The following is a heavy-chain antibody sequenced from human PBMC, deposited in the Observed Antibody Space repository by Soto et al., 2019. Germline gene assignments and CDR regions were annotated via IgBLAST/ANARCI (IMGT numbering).Heavy chain of an antibody. CDR3: ARQLSSVRPAAGEVRDSRDY. D-gene: IGHD2-2*01. J-gene: IGHJ4*02. Sequence: GESLKISCKGSGYSFTSYWIGWVRQMPGKGLEWMGIIYPGDSDTRYSPSFQGQVTISADKSISTAYLQWSSLKASDTAMYYCARQLSSVRPAAGEVRDSRDYWGQGTLVTVSS. CDR2: IYPGDSDT. CDR1: GYSFTSYW. V-gene: IGHV5-51*01.